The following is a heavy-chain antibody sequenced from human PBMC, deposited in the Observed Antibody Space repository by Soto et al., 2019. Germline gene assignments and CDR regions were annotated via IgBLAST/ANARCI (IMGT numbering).Heavy chain of an antibody. V-gene: IGHV4-31*03. CDR2: IYYSGST. CDR3: ARAPSCSGGSCYLDY. J-gene: IGHJ4*02. CDR1: GGSISSGGYY. D-gene: IGHD2-15*01. Sequence: QVQLQESGPGLVKPSQTLSLTCTVSGGSISSGGYYWRWIRQHPGKGLEWIGYIYYSGSTYYNPSLKSRVTISVDSSKNQFSLKLSAVTAADTAVYYCARAPSCSGGSCYLDYWGQGTLVTVSS.